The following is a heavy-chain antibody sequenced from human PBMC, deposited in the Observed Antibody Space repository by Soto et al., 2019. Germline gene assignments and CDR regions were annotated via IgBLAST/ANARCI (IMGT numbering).Heavy chain of an antibody. J-gene: IGHJ4*02. Sequence: EVQLVESGGGLVKPGGSLRLSCAASGFTFSSYSMNWVRQAPGKGLEWVSSISSSSSYIYYADSVKGRFTISRDNAKNSLYLQMNSLRAEDTAVYYCARDCGSGGSCYAFDYWGQGTLVTVSS. D-gene: IGHD2-15*01. CDR2: ISSSSSYI. CDR1: GFTFSSYS. V-gene: IGHV3-21*01. CDR3: ARDCGSGGSCYAFDY.